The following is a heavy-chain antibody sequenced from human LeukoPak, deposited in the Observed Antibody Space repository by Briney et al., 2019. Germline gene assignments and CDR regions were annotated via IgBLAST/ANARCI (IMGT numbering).Heavy chain of an antibody. Sequence: QTGRSLRLSCAASGFTFSSYGMHWVRQAPGKGLEWVAVISYDGSNKYYADSVKGRFTISRDNSKNTLYLQMNSLRAEDTAVYYCHFLAVGGLDYWGQGTLVTVSS. D-gene: IGHD6-19*01. J-gene: IGHJ4*02. CDR3: HFLAVGGLDY. CDR1: GFTFSSYG. V-gene: IGHV3-30*03. CDR2: ISYDGSNK.